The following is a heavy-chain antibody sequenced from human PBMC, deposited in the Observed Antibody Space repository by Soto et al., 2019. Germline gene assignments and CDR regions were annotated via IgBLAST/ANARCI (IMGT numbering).Heavy chain of an antibody. J-gene: IGHJ6*02. CDR1: GDSVSSNSAA. Sequence: QSPTLSLTCAISGDSVSSNSAAWNWIRQSPSRGLEWLGRTYYRSKWYNDYAVSVKSRITINPDTSKNQFSLQLNSVTPEDTAVYYCARDCSGGSCYSVDYYYYGMDVWGQGTTVTVSS. CDR2: TYYRSKWYN. V-gene: IGHV6-1*01. D-gene: IGHD2-15*01. CDR3: ARDCSGGSCYSVDYYYYGMDV.